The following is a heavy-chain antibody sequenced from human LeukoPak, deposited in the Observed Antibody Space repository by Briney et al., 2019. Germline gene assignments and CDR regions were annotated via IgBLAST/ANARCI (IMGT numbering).Heavy chain of an antibody. CDR3: ARGYGSGLYYFDY. CDR2: IYYSGST. CDR1: GGSISSDDYY. J-gene: IGHJ4*02. Sequence: PSETLSLTCTVSGGSISSDDYYWSWIRQPPGKGLEWIGYIYYSGSTYYNSSLKSRVTISVDTSKNQFSLKLSSVTAADTAVYYCARGYGSGLYYFDYWGQGTLVTVSS. V-gene: IGHV4-30-4*01. D-gene: IGHD2-15*01.